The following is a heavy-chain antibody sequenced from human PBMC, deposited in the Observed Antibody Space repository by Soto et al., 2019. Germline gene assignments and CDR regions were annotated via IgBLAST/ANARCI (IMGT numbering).Heavy chain of an antibody. V-gene: IGHV4-34*01. CDR3: ARRIVVVVAATLARHFDY. CDR2: INHSGST. Sequence: PSETLSLTCAVYGGSFSGYYWSWIRQPPGKGLEWIGEINHSGSTNYNPSLKSRVTISVDTSKNQFSLKLSSVTAADTAVYYCARRIVVVVAATLARHFDYWGQGTLVTVSS. D-gene: IGHD2-15*01. J-gene: IGHJ4*02. CDR1: GGSFSGYY.